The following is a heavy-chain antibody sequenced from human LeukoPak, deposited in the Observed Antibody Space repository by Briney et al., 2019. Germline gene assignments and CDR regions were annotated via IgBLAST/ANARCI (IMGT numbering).Heavy chain of an antibody. V-gene: IGHV4-34*01. J-gene: IGHJ5*02. Sequence: SETLSLTCAAYGGSFSGYYWSWIRQPPGKGLEWIGEINHSGSTNYNPSLKSRVTISVDTSKNQFSLKLSSVPAADTAVYYCARGISVSGRETDWFDPWGQGTLVTVSS. D-gene: IGHD3-16*01. CDR2: INHSGST. CDR1: GGSFSGYY. CDR3: ARGISVSGRETDWFDP.